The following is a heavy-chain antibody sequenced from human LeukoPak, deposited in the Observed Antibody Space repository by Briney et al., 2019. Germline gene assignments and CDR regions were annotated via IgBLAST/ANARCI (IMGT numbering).Heavy chain of an antibody. D-gene: IGHD2-15*01. J-gene: IGHJ6*04. Sequence: SETLSLTCTVSDDFIRRESWTWIRQPPGKGLEYIGYISYSGTTDYKPSLESRVTISRGPSKNQFSLSLTSVTAADTAVYYCARHLGYWGGSRGSWDVWGKGTTVTVSS. CDR3: ARHLGYWGGSRGSWDV. V-gene: IGHV4-59*08. CDR2: ISYSGTT. CDR1: DDFIRRES.